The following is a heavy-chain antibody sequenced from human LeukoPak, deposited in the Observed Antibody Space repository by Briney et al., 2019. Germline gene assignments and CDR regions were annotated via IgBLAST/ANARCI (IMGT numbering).Heavy chain of an antibody. CDR1: GGSISSYY. CDR2: IYYSGST. J-gene: IGHJ3*02. V-gene: IGHV4-59*01. CDR3: ARAGYYDSSGYYPNDAFDI. Sequence: SETLSLTCAVSGGSISSYYWSWIRQPPGKGLEWIGYIYYSGSTDYNPSLKSRVTISVDTSKNQFSLKLSSVTAADTAVYYCARAGYYDSSGYYPNDAFDIWGQGTMVTVSS. D-gene: IGHD3-22*01.